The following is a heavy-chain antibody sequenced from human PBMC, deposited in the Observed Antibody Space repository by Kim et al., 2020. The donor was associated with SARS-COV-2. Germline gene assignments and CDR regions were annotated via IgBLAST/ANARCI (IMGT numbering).Heavy chain of an antibody. J-gene: IGHJ4*02. CDR3: AARTYYYGSGSSY. Sequence: GGSLRLSCAASGFTFSSYAMSWVRQAPGKGLEWVSAISGSGGSTYYADSVKGRFTISRDNSKNTLYLQMNSLRAEDTAVYYCAARTYYYGSGSSYWGQGTLVTVSS. D-gene: IGHD3-10*01. CDR1: GFTFSSYA. CDR2: ISGSGGST. V-gene: IGHV3-23*01.